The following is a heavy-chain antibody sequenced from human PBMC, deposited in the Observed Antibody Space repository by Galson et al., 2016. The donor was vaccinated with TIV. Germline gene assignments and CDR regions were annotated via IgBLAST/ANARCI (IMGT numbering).Heavy chain of an antibody. V-gene: IGHV4-61*05. Sequence: SETLSLTCTVSGYSISSGYYWGWIRQSPGKGLDWIGYIYYTGTTHYSPSLKSQVTISVDMSKNQFSLHLNSVTAADTAVYYCARTAYWSGYEDFWGQGTLVTVSS. CDR1: GYSISSGYY. CDR3: ARTAYWSGYEDF. J-gene: IGHJ4*02. CDR2: IYYTGTT. D-gene: IGHD3-3*01.